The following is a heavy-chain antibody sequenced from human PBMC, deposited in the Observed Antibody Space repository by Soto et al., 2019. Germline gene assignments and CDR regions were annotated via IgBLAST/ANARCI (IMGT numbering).Heavy chain of an antibody. CDR3: ARDLNYYDSSGYYGFDY. Sequence: EVQLVESGGGLVQPGGSLRLSCAASGFTFSSYSMNWVRQAPGKGLEWVSYISSSSSTIYYADSEKGRFTISRDNAKNSLYLQMNSLRDEDTAVYYCARDLNYYDSSGYYGFDYWGQGTLVTVSS. CDR1: GFTFSSYS. D-gene: IGHD3-22*01. V-gene: IGHV3-48*02. J-gene: IGHJ4*02. CDR2: ISSSSSTI.